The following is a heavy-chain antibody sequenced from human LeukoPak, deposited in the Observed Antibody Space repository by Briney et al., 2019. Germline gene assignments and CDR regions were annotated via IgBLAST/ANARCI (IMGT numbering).Heavy chain of an antibody. V-gene: IGHV1-24*01. CDR1: GYTLTELS. J-gene: IGHJ5*02. D-gene: IGHD3-22*01. Sequence: ASVKVSCKVSGYTLTELSMHWVRQAPGKGLEWMGGFDPEDGETIYAQKFQGRVTMTEDTSTDTAYMELSSLRSEDTAVYYCATDYYDSSWFDPWGQGTLVTVSS. CDR3: ATDYYDSSWFDP. CDR2: FDPEDGET.